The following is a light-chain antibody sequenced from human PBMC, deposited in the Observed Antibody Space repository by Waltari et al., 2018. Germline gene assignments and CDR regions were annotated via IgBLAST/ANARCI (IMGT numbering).Light chain of an antibody. J-gene: IGKJ1*01. CDR3: QHNYGSPRT. CDR1: ENVNNY. Sequence: DIQMTQSPSSLSASVGERVTITCRASENVNNYLNRYQQKPGKAPKLLIFRASTLQSGVPSRFSGSGSGTDYTFTISSLQSEDVATYYCQHNYGSPRTFGQGTKVEIK. V-gene: IGKV1-39*01. CDR2: RAS.